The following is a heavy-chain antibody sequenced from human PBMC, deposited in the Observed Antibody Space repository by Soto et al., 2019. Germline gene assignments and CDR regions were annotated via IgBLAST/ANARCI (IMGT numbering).Heavy chain of an antibody. CDR2: ISSSSSTI. Sequence: PGGSLRLSCAASGFTFSSYSMNWVRQAPGKGLEWVSYISSSSSTIYYADSVKGRFTISRGNAKNSLYLQMNSLRAEDTAVYYCARDTGYCSGGSCYPDAFDIWGQGTMVTVSS. V-gene: IGHV3-48*01. D-gene: IGHD2-15*01. J-gene: IGHJ3*02. CDR3: ARDTGYCSGGSCYPDAFDI. CDR1: GFTFSSYS.